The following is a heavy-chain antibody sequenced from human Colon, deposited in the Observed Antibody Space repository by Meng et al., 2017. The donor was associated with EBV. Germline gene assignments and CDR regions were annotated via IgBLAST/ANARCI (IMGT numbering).Heavy chain of an antibody. J-gene: IGHJ4*02. CDR2: IHHSGSA. Sequence: QVQLQESGSGLVEPSHTLSLTCTVSGGSMSSGNYYWSWIRQPPGKGLEWIGYIHHSGSAYYNPSLKSRVSISVDTSKNQFSLNLNSMTAADTAVYYCASFDHIPRRNYFDYWGQGPLVTVAS. CDR3: ASFDHIPRRNYFDY. CDR1: GGSMSSGNYY. V-gene: IGHV4-30-4*01. D-gene: IGHD2-21*01.